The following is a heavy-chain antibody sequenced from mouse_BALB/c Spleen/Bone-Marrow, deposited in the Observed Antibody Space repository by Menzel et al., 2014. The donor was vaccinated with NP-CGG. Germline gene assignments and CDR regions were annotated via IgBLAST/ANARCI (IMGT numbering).Heavy chain of an antibody. D-gene: IGHD3-3*01. CDR1: GFTFSDYY. CDR3: AGRGWFYAMDY. Sequence: EVQLVESGGGLVQPGGSLKLSCATSGFTFSDYYMYWVRQTPEKRLEWVAYISNGGGSTYYPDTVKGRFTISGDNAKNTLYLQMSRLKSEDTAMYYCAGRGWFYAMDYWGQGTSVTVSS. CDR2: ISNGGGST. J-gene: IGHJ4*01. V-gene: IGHV5-12*02.